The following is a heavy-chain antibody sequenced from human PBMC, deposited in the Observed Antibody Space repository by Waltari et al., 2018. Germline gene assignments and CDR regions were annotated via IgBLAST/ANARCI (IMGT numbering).Heavy chain of an antibody. D-gene: IGHD4-17*01. Sequence: QVQLVESGGGVVQPGGSLRLSCAASGFTFSSYGMHWVRQAPGKGLEWVAFIRYDGRNKYYADSVKGRFTISRDNSKNTLYLQMNSLRAEDTGVYYCAKDPPADYGDYIDYWGQGTLVTVSS. J-gene: IGHJ4*02. CDR1: GFTFSSYG. CDR3: AKDPPADYGDYIDY. V-gene: IGHV3-30*02. CDR2: IRYDGRNK.